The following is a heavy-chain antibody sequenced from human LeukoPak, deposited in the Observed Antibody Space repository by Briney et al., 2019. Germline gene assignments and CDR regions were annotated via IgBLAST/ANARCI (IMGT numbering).Heavy chain of an antibody. CDR1: GYTFTGYY. D-gene: IGHD1-1*01. CDR2: INPNSGGT. Sequence: ASVKVSCKASGYTFTGYYMHWVRQAPGQGLEWMGWINPNSGGTNYAQKFQGRVTMTRDTSISTAYMELSRLRSDDTAVYYCARDALHNRLYYYMDVWGKGTTVTVSS. CDR3: ARDALHNRLYYYMDV. V-gene: IGHV1-2*02. J-gene: IGHJ6*03.